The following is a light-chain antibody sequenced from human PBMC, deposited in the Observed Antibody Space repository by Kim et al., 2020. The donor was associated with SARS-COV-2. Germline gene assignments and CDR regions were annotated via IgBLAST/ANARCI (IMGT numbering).Light chain of an antibody. CDR2: WAS. J-gene: IGKJ3*01. CDR1: QSVFYSSNNKNY. CDR3: QQYYSSPGFT. Sequence: DIVMTQSPDSLAVSLGERATINCKSSQSVFYSSNNKNYLAWYQQKPGQPPKLLIYWASTRESGVPDRFSGSGSGTDFTLTISSLQAEDVAVYYCQQYYSSPGFTCGPGTKVDIK. V-gene: IGKV4-1*01.